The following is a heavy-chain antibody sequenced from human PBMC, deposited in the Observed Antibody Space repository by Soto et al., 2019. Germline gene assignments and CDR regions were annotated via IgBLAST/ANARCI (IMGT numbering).Heavy chain of an antibody. CDR2: IYYSGST. CDR3: ASALDTAMVLPPGHFDY. CDR1: GGSVSSGSDY. Sequence: PSETLSLTCTVSGGSVSSGSDYWSWIRQPPGKGLEWIGYIYYSGSTNYNPSLKSRVTMSVDTSKNQFSLKLSSVTAADTAVYYCASALDTAMVLPPGHFDYWGQGTLVTVSS. J-gene: IGHJ4*02. V-gene: IGHV4-61*01. D-gene: IGHD5-18*01.